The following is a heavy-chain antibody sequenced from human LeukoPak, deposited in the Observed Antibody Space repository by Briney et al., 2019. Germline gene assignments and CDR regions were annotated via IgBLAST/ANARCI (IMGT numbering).Heavy chain of an antibody. CDR1: DDSITMYY. Sequence: PSETLSLTCSVSDDSITMYYWTWIRQPPGKGLEWIGYVDHTGSTNFNPSLNGRVSISRDTTKNLFSLKLSSVTAADTAVYYCARGFWSGATPFDPWGQGTLVTVSS. V-gene: IGHV4-59*01. D-gene: IGHD3-3*01. CDR3: ARGFWSGATPFDP. J-gene: IGHJ5*02. CDR2: VDHTGST.